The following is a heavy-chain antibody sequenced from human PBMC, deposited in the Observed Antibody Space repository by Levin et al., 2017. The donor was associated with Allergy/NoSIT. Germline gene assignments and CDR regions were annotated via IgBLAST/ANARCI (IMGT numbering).Heavy chain of an antibody. CDR1: GGSISSYY. J-gene: IGHJ4*02. CDR2: IYYSGST. V-gene: IGHV4-59*01. D-gene: IGHD3-16*01. Sequence: SQTLSLTCTVSGGSISSYYWSWIRQPPGKGLEWIGYIYYSGSTNYNPSLKSRVTISVDTSKNQFSLKLSSVTAADTAVYYCARGSGGSYDQVWPYWGQGTLVTVSS. CDR3: ARGSGGSYDQVWPY.